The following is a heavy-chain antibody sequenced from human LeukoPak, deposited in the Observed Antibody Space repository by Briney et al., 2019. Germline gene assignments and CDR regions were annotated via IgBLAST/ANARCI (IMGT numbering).Heavy chain of an antibody. J-gene: IGHJ6*03. CDR1: EFTFSDYY. V-gene: IGHV3-11*04. Sequence: PGGSLRLSCAASEFTFSDYYMSWIRQAPGKGLEWVSYISSSGSTVYYADSVKGRFTISRDNAKNSLCLQMSSLRAEDTAVYYCARESYSNYLGYMDVWGKGTTVTVSS. D-gene: IGHD4-11*01. CDR2: ISSSGSTV. CDR3: ARESYSNYLGYMDV.